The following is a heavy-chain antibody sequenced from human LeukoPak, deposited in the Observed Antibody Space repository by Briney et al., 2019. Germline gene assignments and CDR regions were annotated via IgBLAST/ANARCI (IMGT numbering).Heavy chain of an antibody. Sequence: GGSLRLSCAASGFTFSSSGMGWVRQAPGKGPECVSPITGSGGSTSYTDSVKGRFTISRDNSKNTLYLQMNSLRAEDTAVYYCARGRNTGRQFYFDYWGQGTLVTVAS. V-gene: IGHV3-23*01. CDR3: ARGRNTGRQFYFDY. CDR1: GFTFSSSG. CDR2: ITGSGGST. D-gene: IGHD5-18*01. J-gene: IGHJ4*02.